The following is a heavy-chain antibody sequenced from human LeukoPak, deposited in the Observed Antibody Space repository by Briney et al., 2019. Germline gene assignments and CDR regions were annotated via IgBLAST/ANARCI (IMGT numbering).Heavy chain of an antibody. CDR2: ISYDGSNK. CDR1: GFTFSSYG. CDR3: VKTMMTFGGVIRTDAFDI. J-gene: IGHJ3*02. Sequence: GGSLRLSCAASGFTFSSYGMHWVRQAPGKGLEWVAVISYDGSNKYYADSVKARLTISRDNSKNTLFLQMASLRAEDTAVYYCVKTMMTFGGVIRTDAFDIWGQGTMVIVSS. V-gene: IGHV3-30*18. D-gene: IGHD3-16*01.